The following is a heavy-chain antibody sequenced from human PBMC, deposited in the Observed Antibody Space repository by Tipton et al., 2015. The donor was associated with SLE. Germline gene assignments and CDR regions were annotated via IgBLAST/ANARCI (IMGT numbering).Heavy chain of an antibody. V-gene: IGHV4-34*01. Sequence: TLSLTCAVYGGSFSGYYWNWIRQPPGKWLEWIGEINHSGSTNYNPSLKSRVTISVDTSKNQFSLKLSSVTAADTAVYYCARPSGYSSTPFDYWGQGTLVTVSS. CDR2: INHSGST. CDR3: ARPSGYSSTPFDY. CDR1: GGSFSGYY. J-gene: IGHJ4*02. D-gene: IGHD6-13*01.